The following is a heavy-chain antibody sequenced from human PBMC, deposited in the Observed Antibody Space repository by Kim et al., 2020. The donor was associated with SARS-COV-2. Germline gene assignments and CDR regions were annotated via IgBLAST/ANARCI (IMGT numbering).Heavy chain of an antibody. CDR3: ARDKALGDYYGSGSYANDYGMDV. CDR2: IYYSGST. Sequence: SETLSLTCTVSGGSISSYYWSWIRQPPGKGLEWIGYIYYSGSTNYNPSLKSRVTISVDTSKNQFSLKLRSVTAADTAVSYCARDKALGDYYGSGSYANDYGMDVWGQGTTVTVSS. D-gene: IGHD3-10*01. J-gene: IGHJ6*02. V-gene: IGHV4-59*01. CDR1: GGSISSYY.